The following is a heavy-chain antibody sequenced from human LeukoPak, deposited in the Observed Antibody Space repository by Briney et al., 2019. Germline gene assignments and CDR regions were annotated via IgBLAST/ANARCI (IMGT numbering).Heavy chain of an antibody. Sequence: GGSLRLSCAASGFTFSSYEMNWVRQAPGKGLEWVSYISSSGSSIDYADSVKGRFTISRDNAKNSLYLQMNSLRSEDTAVYYCARDQSDNLLEWFAGVYPWGQGTLVTVSS. J-gene: IGHJ5*02. CDR1: GFTFSSYE. CDR3: ARDQSDNLLEWFAGVYP. V-gene: IGHV3-48*03. CDR2: ISSSGSSI. D-gene: IGHD3-3*01.